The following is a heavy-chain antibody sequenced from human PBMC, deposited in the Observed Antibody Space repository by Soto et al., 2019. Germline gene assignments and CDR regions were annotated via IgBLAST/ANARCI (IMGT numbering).Heavy chain of an antibody. V-gene: IGHV1-58*01. D-gene: IGHD3-22*01. CDR1: GFTFTSSA. CDR3: AADLGYYDSSGYYYSYGMDV. Sequence: SVTVSCQASGFTFTSSAVQWVRQARGQRLEWIGWIVVGSGNTNYAQKFQERVTITRDMSTSTAYMELSSLRSEDTAVYYCAADLGYYDSSGYYYSYGMDVWGQGTTVTVSS. CDR2: IVVGSGNT. J-gene: IGHJ6*02.